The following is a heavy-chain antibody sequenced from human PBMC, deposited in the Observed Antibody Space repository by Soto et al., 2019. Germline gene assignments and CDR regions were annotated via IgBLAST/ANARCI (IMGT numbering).Heavy chain of an antibody. CDR2: ISEDGDNQ. CDR1: GLTISMYA. D-gene: IGHD3-3*01. V-gene: IGHV3-30*04. CDR3: VRDMPYYELWNGYSGIFDS. Sequence: QVRLVESGGGLVQPGRSLRLSCEASGLTISMYAMHWVRQAPGKGLEWVAVISEDGDNQYYGDSVKGRCTISRDTSQNTLHLQLNSLRIEDTALYYCVRDMPYYELWNGYSGIFDSWGQGTLVTVSS. J-gene: IGHJ4*02.